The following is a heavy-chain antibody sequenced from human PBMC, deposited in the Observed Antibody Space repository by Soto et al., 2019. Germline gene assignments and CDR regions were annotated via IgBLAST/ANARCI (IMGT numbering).Heavy chain of an antibody. CDR3: ARTDSSGYYPSY. D-gene: IGHD3-22*01. CDR2: IYYSGST. Sequence: SETLSLTCTVSGGSISSGGYYWSWIRQHPGKGLEWIGYIYYSGSTYYNPSLKSRVTISVDTSKNQFSLKLSSVTAADTAVYYCARTDSSGYYPSYWGQGTLVTVSS. V-gene: IGHV4-31*03. J-gene: IGHJ4*02. CDR1: GGSISSGGYY.